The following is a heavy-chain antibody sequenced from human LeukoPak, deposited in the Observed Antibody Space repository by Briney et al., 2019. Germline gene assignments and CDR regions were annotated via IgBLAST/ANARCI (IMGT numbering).Heavy chain of an antibody. D-gene: IGHD6-6*01. Sequence: SETLSLTCTVSGGSISSSSYYWGWIRQPPGKGLEWIGSIYYSGSTYYNPSLKSRVTISVDTSKNQFSLKLSSVTAADTAVYYCARRHGQQLVLSGWFDPWGQGTLVTVSS. V-gene: IGHV4-39*01. J-gene: IGHJ5*02. CDR1: GGSISSSSYY. CDR2: IYYSGST. CDR3: ARRHGQQLVLSGWFDP.